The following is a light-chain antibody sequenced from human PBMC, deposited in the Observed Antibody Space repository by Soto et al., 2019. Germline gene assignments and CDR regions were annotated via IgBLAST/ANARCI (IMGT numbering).Light chain of an antibody. J-gene: IGLJ2*01. V-gene: IGLV3-21*04. CDR1: NIGSKS. Sequence: SYELTQPPSVSVAPGKTARITCGGNNIGSKSVHWYQQKPGQAPVLVIYYDSDRPSGIPERFSGSNSGNTATLTISRVEAGDEADYYCQGWDSSSDLRVFGGGTKVTVL. CDR3: QGWDSSSDLRV. CDR2: YDS.